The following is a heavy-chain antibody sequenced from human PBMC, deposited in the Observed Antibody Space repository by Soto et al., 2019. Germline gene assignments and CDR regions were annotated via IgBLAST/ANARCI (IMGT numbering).Heavy chain of an antibody. Sequence: QITLKESGPPLVKPTQTLTLTCTFSGFSLSTSGVGVGWIRQPPGKALEWLALIYWDDDKRYSPSLKSRLTIPKDTSKNQVVLTMTHMDPVDTATYYCAHSLIPNWGSRGAFDYWGQGTLVTVSS. D-gene: IGHD7-27*01. J-gene: IGHJ4*02. CDR1: GFSLSTSGVG. CDR2: IYWDDDK. V-gene: IGHV2-5*02. CDR3: AHSLIPNWGSRGAFDY.